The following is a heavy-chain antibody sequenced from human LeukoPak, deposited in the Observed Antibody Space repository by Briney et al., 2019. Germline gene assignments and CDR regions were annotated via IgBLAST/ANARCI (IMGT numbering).Heavy chain of an antibody. CDR1: GFTFSSCA. V-gene: IGHV3-30-3*01. J-gene: IGHJ6*02. Sequence: GGSLRLSCAASGFTFSSCAMHWVRQAPGKGLEWVAVISYDGSNKYYADSVKGRFTISRDNSKNTLYLQMNSLKAEDTAVYYCARGSEYSSSYYYYYGMDVWGQETTVTVSS. D-gene: IGHD6-6*01. CDR2: ISYDGSNK. CDR3: ARGSEYSSSYYYYYGMDV.